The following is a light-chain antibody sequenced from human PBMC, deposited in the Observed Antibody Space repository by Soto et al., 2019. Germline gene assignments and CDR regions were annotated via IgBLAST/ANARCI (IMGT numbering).Light chain of an antibody. J-gene: IGKJ1*01. Sequence: EIVMTQSPATLSVSPGESATLSCRASQRISRNLAWYQQKPGQAPRLLIYDASTRATAIPARFRGSGSETEFTLTISSLQSEDSAVYYCQQYNNWPPWTFGQGTKVDI. CDR3: QQYNNWPPWT. V-gene: IGKV3-15*01. CDR2: DAS. CDR1: QRISRN.